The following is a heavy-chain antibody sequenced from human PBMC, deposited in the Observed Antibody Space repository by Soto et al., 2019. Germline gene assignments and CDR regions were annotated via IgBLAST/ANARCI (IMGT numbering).Heavy chain of an antibody. J-gene: IGHJ5*02. CDR3: AKTPLDYGSGSYYVPWFDP. CDR2: ISGSCGST. D-gene: IGHD3-10*01. Sequence: PGGSLRLSCASSGFTFSSYAMIWVRQAPGKGLEWVSAISGSCGSTYYADSVKGRFTISRDNSKNTLYLQMNSLRAEDTAVYYCAKTPLDYGSGSYYVPWFDPWGQGTLVTVSS. CDR1: GFTFSSYA. V-gene: IGHV3-23*01.